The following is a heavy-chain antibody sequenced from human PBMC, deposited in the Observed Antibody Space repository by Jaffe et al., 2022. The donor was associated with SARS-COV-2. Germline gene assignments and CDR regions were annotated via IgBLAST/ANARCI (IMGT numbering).Heavy chain of an antibody. CDR2: ISYDGNDK. V-gene: IGHV3-30*04. Sequence: QVQLVEFGGGMVQPGRSLRLSCAASGFPFSGYAMHWVRQAAGKGLEWMALISYDGNDKYYADSVKGRFTMSRDNSRNMLYLQMNSLRAEDTAVYYCTREITETKGGVTESRFDPWGQGTLVTVSS. CDR3: TREITETKGGVTESRFDP. CDR1: GFPFSGYA. J-gene: IGHJ5*02. D-gene: IGHD4-17*01.